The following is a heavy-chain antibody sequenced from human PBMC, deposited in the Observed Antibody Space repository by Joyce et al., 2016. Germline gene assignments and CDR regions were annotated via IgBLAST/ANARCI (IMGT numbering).Heavy chain of an antibody. D-gene: IGHD5-18*01. V-gene: IGHV3-7*01. Sequence: EVQLVESGGRLVQPGGSLRLSCAASGFMFSSYWMIWVRQAPGKGLEWVANINQDGSWKNYVDSVKGRFTISRDNANKSLYLQMNSLRAEDTAVYYCAREARMQLTYYYFGLDVWGQGTTVVVSS. CDR3: AREARMQLTYYYFGLDV. J-gene: IGHJ6*02. CDR2: INQDGSWK. CDR1: GFMFSSYW.